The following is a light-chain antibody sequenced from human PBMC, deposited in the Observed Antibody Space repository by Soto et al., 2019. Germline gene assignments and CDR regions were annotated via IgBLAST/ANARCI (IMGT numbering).Light chain of an antibody. J-gene: IGLJ2*01. CDR3: SSYTSSSTVV. V-gene: IGLV2-14*01. CDR1: SSDVGGYNY. Sequence: QSALTQPASVSGSPGQSITISCTGTSSDVGGYNYVSWYQQHPGKAPKLMIYEVSNRPSGVSNRFSGSKSGNTASLTISGLKAEDEADYSCSSYTSSSTVVFGGGTKVTVL. CDR2: EVS.